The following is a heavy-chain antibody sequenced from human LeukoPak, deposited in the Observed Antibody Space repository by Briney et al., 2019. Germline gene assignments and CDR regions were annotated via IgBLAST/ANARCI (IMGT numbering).Heavy chain of an antibody. CDR3: ARDLRYSSGWHGDY. CDR1: GFTFSSYA. Sequence: PGGSLRLSCEASGFTFSSYAMSWVRQAPGKGLEWVSGISGSGGSTYYADSVKGRFTISRDNSKNTLYLQMNSLRAEDTAVYYCARDLRYSSGWHGDYWGQGTLVTVSS. D-gene: IGHD6-19*01. J-gene: IGHJ4*02. V-gene: IGHV3-23*01. CDR2: ISGSGGST.